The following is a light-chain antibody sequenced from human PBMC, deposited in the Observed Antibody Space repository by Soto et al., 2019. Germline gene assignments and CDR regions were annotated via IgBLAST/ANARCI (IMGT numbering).Light chain of an antibody. CDR3: QQSYSTPPIT. V-gene: IGKV1-39*01. CDR2: AAT. J-gene: IGKJ5*01. Sequence: DIQMTQSPSTLSASVGDRVIITCRASQTVERWMAWYQQKPGKAPKLLISAATSLQSGVPSRFSGSGSGTDFTLTISSLQPEDFATYYCQQSYSTPPITFGQGTRLEIK. CDR1: QTVERW.